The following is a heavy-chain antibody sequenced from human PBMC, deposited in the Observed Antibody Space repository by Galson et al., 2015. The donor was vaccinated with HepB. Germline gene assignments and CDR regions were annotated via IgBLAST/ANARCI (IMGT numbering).Heavy chain of an antibody. D-gene: IGHD6-19*01. J-gene: IGHJ4*02. V-gene: IGHV3-11*01. CDR2: ISRSGSTI. CDR3: AREPWAVAGTGEWYFDY. CDR1: GFTFSDYY. Sequence: SLRLSCAASGFTFSDYYMSWIRQAPGKGLEWVSYISRSGSTIYYADSVKGRFTISRDNAKNSLYLQMNSLRAEDTAVYYCAREPWAVAGTGEWYFDYWGQGTLVTVSS.